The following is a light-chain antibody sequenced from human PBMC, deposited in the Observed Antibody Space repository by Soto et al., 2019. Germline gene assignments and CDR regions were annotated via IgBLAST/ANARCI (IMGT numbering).Light chain of an antibody. J-gene: IGKJ1*01. V-gene: IGKV1-39*01. CDR2: ATS. CDR3: QQGYSTQWT. CDR1: QDIRSY. Sequence: DIQMTQSPSSLSASVGDRVSITCRASQDIRSYLNWYQQKPGKAPELLIYATSNMQSRAPTRFSARGSGTDFTLTISSLQPEDFATYYCQQGYSTQWTSGQGTKVDIK.